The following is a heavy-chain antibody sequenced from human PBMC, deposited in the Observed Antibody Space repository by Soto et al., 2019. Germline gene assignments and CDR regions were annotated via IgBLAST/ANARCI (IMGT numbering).Heavy chain of an antibody. V-gene: IGHV1-3*01. CDR2: INAGNGNT. CDR1: GDTFTSYA. D-gene: IGHD2-15*01. J-gene: IGHJ4*02. Sequence: ASVKLSCKASGDTFTSYAMHCVRQAPGQRLEWMGWINAGNGNTKCSQKFQDRVTITRDTSASTAYMELSSLRSEDTAVYYCARGESVVGDYWGQGTLVTVSS. CDR3: ARGESVVGDY.